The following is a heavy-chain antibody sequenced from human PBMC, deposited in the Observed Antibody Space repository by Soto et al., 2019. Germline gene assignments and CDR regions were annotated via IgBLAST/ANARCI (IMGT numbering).Heavy chain of an antibody. CDR3: AKGTLGYCSGSSCYPLDY. V-gene: IGHV3-23*01. CDR1: GFTFSNYA. J-gene: IGHJ4*02. CDR2: ISGSGGST. D-gene: IGHD2-15*01. Sequence: TGGSXRLSCAASGFTFSNYAMSWVRQTPGKGLEWDSAISGSGGSTYYADSVKGRFTISRDNSKNTLYLQMNSLRAEDTTVYYCAKGTLGYCSGSSCYPLDYWGQGTVVTVSS.